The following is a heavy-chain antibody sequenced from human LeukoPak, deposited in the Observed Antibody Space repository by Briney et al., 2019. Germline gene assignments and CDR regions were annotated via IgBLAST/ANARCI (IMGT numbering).Heavy chain of an antibody. V-gene: IGHV4-38-2*02. J-gene: IGHJ4*02. CDR1: GYSISSGYY. D-gene: IGHD5-18*01. CDR3: ARPTVRWIQLWLPSIFDY. Sequence: SETLSLTCTVSGYSISSGYYWGWIRQPPGKGLEWIGSIYYRGSTDYNPSLKSRVTIGGDTSKNQFSLKLSSVTAADTAVYYCARPTVRWIQLWLPSIFDYWGQGTLVTVSS. CDR2: IYYRGST.